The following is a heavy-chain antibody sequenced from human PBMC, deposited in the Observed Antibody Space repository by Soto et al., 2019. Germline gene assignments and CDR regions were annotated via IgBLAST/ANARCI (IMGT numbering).Heavy chain of an antibody. Sequence: GAPGKVSCRTSGATFRSFVTTWGQQAPGQGLDRMGGIIPIFGTANYAQKFQGRVTITADESTSTAYMELSSLRSEDTAVYYCARERAVGIAVAGAYYYYGMDVWGQGTTVTVSS. CDR3: ARERAVGIAVAGAYYYYGMDV. D-gene: IGHD6-19*01. CDR2: IIPIFGTA. J-gene: IGHJ6*02. V-gene: IGHV1-69*01. CDR1: GATFRSFV.